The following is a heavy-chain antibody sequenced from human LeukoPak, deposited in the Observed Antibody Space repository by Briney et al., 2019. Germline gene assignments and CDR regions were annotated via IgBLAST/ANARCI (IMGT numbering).Heavy chain of an antibody. CDR2: IKPDGSDQ. V-gene: IGHV3-7*04. J-gene: IGHJ4*02. CDR3: ARENFQY. CDR1: GFTFSSHW. Sequence: PGGSLRLSCAASGFTFSSHWMNWVRQAPGKGLEWVANIKPDGSDQYYVDSVKGRFTISRDNVKNSLYLQMNSLRAEDTAVYYCARENFQYWAQGTLVTVSS.